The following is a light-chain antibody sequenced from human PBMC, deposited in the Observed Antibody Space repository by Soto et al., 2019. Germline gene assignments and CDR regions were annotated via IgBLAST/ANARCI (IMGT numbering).Light chain of an antibody. V-gene: IGLV1-44*01. CDR2: LNT. CDR1: SSNIGRNP. J-gene: IGLJ1*01. CDR3: AAWDDNVYV. Sequence: QSVVTQPPSASGTPGQRVIISCSGGSSNIGRNPVNWYQKFPGTAPKLLISLNTQRPSGVPDRFSGSKSGTSASLAISGLRSEDEADYYCAAWDDNVYVFGTGTKVTVL.